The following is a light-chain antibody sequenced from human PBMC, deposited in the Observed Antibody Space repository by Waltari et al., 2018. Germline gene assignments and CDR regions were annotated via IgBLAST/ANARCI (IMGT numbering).Light chain of an antibody. CDR3: SSDAGSKYLV. Sequence: QPALTQPPSASGSPGQSFTISCTGTSSDVGGYHYVSWYQQHPGQAPKLMSYEVTQRPSGVPDRFSGSKSGNTASLTGSGLQAADEADYYCSSDAGSKYLVFGGGTKLTVL. CDR1: SSDVGGYHY. V-gene: IGLV2-8*01. J-gene: IGLJ2*01. CDR2: EVT.